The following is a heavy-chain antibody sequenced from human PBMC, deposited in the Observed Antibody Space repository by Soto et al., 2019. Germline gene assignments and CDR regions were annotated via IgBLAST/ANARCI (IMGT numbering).Heavy chain of an antibody. J-gene: IGHJ6*03. CDR1: GGTFSSYT. CDR2: IIPILGMA. D-gene: IGHD2-2*01. V-gene: IGHV1-69*02. CDR3: ARVDCSSTSPFCYYMDV. Sequence: QVQLVQSGAEVKKPGSSVKVSCKASGGTFSSYTISWVRQAPGQGLEWMGRIIPILGMANYAQKFQGRVTITADKSTSTAYMELSSLRSEDTAVYYCARVDCSSTSPFCYYMDVWGKGTTVTVSS.